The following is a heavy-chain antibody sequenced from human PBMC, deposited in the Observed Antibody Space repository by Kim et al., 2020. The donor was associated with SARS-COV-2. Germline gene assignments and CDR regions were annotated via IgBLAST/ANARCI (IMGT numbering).Heavy chain of an antibody. CDR1: GGSISSSSYY. CDR3: ARGQVRFLEWLWLL. D-gene: IGHD3-3*01. Sequence: SETLSLTCTVSGGSISSSSYYWGWIRQPPGKGLEWIGSIYYSGSTYYNPSLKSRVTISVDTSKNQFSLKLSSVTAADTAVYYCARGQVRFLEWLWLLWGQGTLVTVSS. CDR2: IYYSGST. J-gene: IGHJ4*02. V-gene: IGHV4-39*07.